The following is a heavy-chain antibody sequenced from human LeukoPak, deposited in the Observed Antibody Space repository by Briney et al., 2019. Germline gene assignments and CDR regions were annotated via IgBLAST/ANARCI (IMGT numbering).Heavy chain of an antibody. CDR2: ISWNSGSI. V-gene: IGHV3-9*01. Sequence: GRSLRLSCAASGFTFDDYAMHWVRQAPGKGLEWVSGISWNSGSIGYADSVKGRFTISRDNAKNSLYLQMNSLRAEDTALYYCAKDIFYQLLGHAFDIWGQGTMVTVSP. D-gene: IGHD2-2*01. CDR3: AKDIFYQLLGHAFDI. J-gene: IGHJ3*02. CDR1: GFTFDDYA.